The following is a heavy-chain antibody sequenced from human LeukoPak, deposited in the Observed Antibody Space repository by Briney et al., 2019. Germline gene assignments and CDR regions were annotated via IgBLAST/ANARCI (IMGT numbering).Heavy chain of an antibody. Sequence: SETLSLTRAVYGGSFSGYYWSWIRQPPGKGLEWIGEINHSGSTNYNPSLKSRVTISVDTSKNQFSLKLSSVTAADTAVYYCARGAGYDILTGYYYSYYFDYWGQGTLVTVSS. CDR3: ARGAGYDILTGYYYSYYFDY. CDR2: INHSGST. D-gene: IGHD3-9*01. V-gene: IGHV4-34*01. CDR1: GGSFSGYY. J-gene: IGHJ4*02.